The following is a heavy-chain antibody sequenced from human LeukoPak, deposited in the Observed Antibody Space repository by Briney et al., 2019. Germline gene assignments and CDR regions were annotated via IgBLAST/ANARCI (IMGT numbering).Heavy chain of an antibody. CDR3: ARNRNYDFWSGYPIDY. V-gene: IGHV4-30-2*01. CDR1: GGSISSGGYY. Sequence: SQTLSLTCTVSGGSISSGGYYWSWIRQPPGKGLEWIGYIYHSGGTYYNPSLKSRVTISVDRSKNQFSLKLSSVTAADTAVYYCARNRNYDFWSGYPIDYWGQGTLVTVSS. D-gene: IGHD3-3*01. CDR2: IYHSGGT. J-gene: IGHJ4*02.